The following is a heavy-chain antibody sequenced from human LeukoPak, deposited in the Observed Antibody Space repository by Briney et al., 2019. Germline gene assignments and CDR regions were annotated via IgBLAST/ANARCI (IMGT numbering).Heavy chain of an antibody. Sequence: SETLSLTCTVSGGSISSSSYYWGWIGQPPGKGLEWIGSIYYSGSTYYNPSLKSRVTISVDPSKNQFSLKLSSVTAADTAVYYCARGPFWSGYYFDYWGQGTLVTVSS. J-gene: IGHJ4*02. V-gene: IGHV4-39*07. CDR2: IYYSGST. D-gene: IGHD3-3*01. CDR1: GGSISSSSYY. CDR3: ARGPFWSGYYFDY.